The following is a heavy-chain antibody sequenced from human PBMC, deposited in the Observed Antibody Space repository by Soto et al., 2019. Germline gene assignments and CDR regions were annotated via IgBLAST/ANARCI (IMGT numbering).Heavy chain of an antibody. CDR2: ISSSSSYI. D-gene: IGHD3-22*01. CDR1: GFTFSSYS. V-gene: IGHV3-21*01. CDR3: ARATSDYDSSGYYYKARGFDY. J-gene: IGHJ4*02. Sequence: EVQLVESGGGLVKPGGSLRLSCAASGFTFSSYSMNWVRQAPGKGLEWVSSISSSSSYIYYADSVKGRFTISRDNAKNSLYLQMNSLRAEDTEVYYCARATSDYDSSGYYYKARGFDYWGQGTLVTVSS.